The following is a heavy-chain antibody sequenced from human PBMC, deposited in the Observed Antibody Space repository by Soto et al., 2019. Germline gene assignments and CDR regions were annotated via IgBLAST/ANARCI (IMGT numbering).Heavy chain of an antibody. CDR2: ISYDGSNK. V-gene: IGHV3-30-3*01. Sequence: GGSLRLSCAASGFTFSSYAMHWVRQAPGKGLEWVAVISYDGSNKYYADSVKGRFTISRDNAKNSLYLQMNSLRAEDTAVYYCARVRVYYYDSSGPGVPDAFDIWGQGTMVTVSS. J-gene: IGHJ3*02. D-gene: IGHD3-22*01. CDR3: ARVRVYYYDSSGPGVPDAFDI. CDR1: GFTFSSYA.